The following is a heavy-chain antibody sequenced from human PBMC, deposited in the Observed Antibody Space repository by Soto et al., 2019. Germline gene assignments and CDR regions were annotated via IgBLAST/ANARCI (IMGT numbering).Heavy chain of an antibody. CDR2: ISAYNGDT. D-gene: IGHD2-15*01. Sequence: QVQLVQSGAEIKKPGASVKVSCKASGYTFTRYGISWVRQAPGQGLEWMGWISAYNGDTNYAQKLQGTVTMTTDTSTSTAYMELRSLRSDDTAVYYCARDYCSGNSCYFDFWGQGTLVTVSS. CDR3: ARDYCSGNSCYFDF. J-gene: IGHJ4*02. V-gene: IGHV1-18*01. CDR1: GYTFTRYG.